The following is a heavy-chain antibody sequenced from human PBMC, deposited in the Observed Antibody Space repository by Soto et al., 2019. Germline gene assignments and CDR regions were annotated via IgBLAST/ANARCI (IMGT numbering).Heavy chain of an antibody. CDR2: IKQDGSEE. CDR1: GFTFSSYW. V-gene: IGHV3-7*01. CDR3: ARIAASGRGWDV. J-gene: IGHJ6*02. Sequence: EVQLVESGGGLVQPGGSLRLSCVDSGFTFSSYWMSWVRQAPVKGLEWVGNIKQDGSEENYVDSVKGRCIISRDKAKNSMNLQMNSLRAEDTAVYYCARIAASGRGWDVWGQGTTVVVSS. D-gene: IGHD6-13*01.